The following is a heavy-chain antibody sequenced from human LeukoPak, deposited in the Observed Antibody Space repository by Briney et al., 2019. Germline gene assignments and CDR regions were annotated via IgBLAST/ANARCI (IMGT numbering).Heavy chain of an antibody. V-gene: IGHV3-21*01. CDR1: GFTFSSYS. CDR3: ARDPDGLDAFDI. D-gene: IGHD5-12*01. CDR2: ISSSSSYI. J-gene: IGHJ3*02. Sequence: GGSLRLSCAASGFTFSSYSMNWVRQAPGKGLEWVSSISSSSSYIYYADSVKGRFTISRDNAKNSLYLQMNSLRAEDTAVYYCARDPDGLDAFDIWGQGTMVTVSS.